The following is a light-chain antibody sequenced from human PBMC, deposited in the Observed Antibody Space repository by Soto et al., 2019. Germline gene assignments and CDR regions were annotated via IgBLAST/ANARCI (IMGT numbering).Light chain of an antibody. CDR2: DAS. CDR1: HNIERW. J-gene: IGKJ1*01. Sequence: DIQMTQSPSTLSAYVGDRVTITCRASHNIERWMAWYQQKPGKAPSLLIFDASTLHSGVPSRFSGSGSGTDFTLTISSLQPDDFATYYCQQFAISTTFGQGTKVDIK. V-gene: IGKV1-5*01. CDR3: QQFAISTT.